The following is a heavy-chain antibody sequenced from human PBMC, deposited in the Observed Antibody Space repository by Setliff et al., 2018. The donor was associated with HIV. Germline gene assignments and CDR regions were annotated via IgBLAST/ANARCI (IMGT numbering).Heavy chain of an antibody. J-gene: IGHJ1*01. V-gene: IGHV1-58*01. CDR2: IVVGSGNT. CDR3: ARGWSEGTHLFQVEYFQH. D-gene: IGHD2-15*01. CDR1: GFTFTSSA. Sequence: ASVKVSCKASGFTFTSSAVQWVRQARGQRLEWIGWIVVGSGNTNYAQEFQGRATITADKSTSTVYMEVRDLKPDDTALYYCARGWSEGTHLFQVEYFQHWGQGTLVTVSS.